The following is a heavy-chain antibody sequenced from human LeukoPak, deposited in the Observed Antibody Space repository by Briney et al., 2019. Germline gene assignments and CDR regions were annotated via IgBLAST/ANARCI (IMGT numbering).Heavy chain of an antibody. D-gene: IGHD3-22*01. CDR2: INWNGGST. J-gene: IGHJ3*02. Sequence: GGSLRLSCAASGFTFDDYGMSWVRQAPGKGLKWVSGINWNGGSTGYADSVKGRFTISRDNSKNTLYLQMNSLRAEDTAVYYCARGGTMILWEDAFDIWGQGTMVTVSS. V-gene: IGHV3-20*04. CDR3: ARGGTMILWEDAFDI. CDR1: GFTFDDYG.